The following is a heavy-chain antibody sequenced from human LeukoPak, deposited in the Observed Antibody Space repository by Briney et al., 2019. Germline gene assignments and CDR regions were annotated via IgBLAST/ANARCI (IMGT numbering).Heavy chain of an antibody. V-gene: IGHV7-4-1*02. Sequence: ASVKVSCKASGYTFTSYAMNWVRQAPGQGLEWMGWINTNTGNPTYAQGFTGRFDFSLDTSVSTAYLQISSLKAEDTAVYYCARALGYCTNGVCYFNWFDPWGQGTLVTVSS. D-gene: IGHD2-8*01. CDR2: INTNTGNP. CDR3: ARALGYCTNGVCYFNWFDP. J-gene: IGHJ5*02. CDR1: GYTFTSYA.